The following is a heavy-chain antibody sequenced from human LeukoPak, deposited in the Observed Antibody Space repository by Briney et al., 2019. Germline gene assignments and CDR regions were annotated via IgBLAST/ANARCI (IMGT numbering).Heavy chain of an antibody. CDR2: IFYSGSS. J-gene: IGHJ4*02. D-gene: IGHD6-25*01. V-gene: IGHV4-59*01. CDR1: GDSLNSYY. CDR3: AGRAARFFDY. Sequence: SETLSLICTVSGDSLNSYYWSWIRQPPGEGLQWIGYIFYSGSSNYNASLRSRVAISVDTPKNQFSLKLTSVTAADTAVYYCAGRAARFFDYWGQGILVTVSS.